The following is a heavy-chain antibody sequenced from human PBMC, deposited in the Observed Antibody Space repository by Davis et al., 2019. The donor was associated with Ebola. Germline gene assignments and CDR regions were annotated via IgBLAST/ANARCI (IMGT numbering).Heavy chain of an antibody. CDR3: ASNPLTRLLGPEPYGMDV. CDR2: IIPIFGTA. Sequence: SVKVSCKASGGTFSSYAISWVRQAPGQGLEWMGGIIPIFGTANYAQKFQGRVKITADESTSTAYMELSSLRSEDTAVYYCASNPLTRLLGPEPYGMDVWGQGTTVTVSS. D-gene: IGHD1-14*01. CDR1: GGTFSSYA. V-gene: IGHV1-69*13. J-gene: IGHJ6*02.